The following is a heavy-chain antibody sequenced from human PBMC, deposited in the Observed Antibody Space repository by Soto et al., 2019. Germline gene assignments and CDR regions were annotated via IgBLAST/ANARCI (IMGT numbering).Heavy chain of an antibody. CDR1: GYTFTSYA. CDR3: ARDLFLYYGSNPH. V-gene: IGHV1-3*01. Sequence: ASVKVSCKASGYTFTSYAMHWVRQAPGQRLEWMGWINAGNGNTKYSQKYQGRDTITRDTSASTAYMELSSLRSEDTTVYYCARDLFLYYGSNPHWGQGTLVTVSS. J-gene: IGHJ4*02. CDR2: INAGNGNT. D-gene: IGHD3-10*01.